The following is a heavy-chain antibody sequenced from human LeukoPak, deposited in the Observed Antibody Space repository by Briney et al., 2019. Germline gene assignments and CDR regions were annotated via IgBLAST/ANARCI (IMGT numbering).Heavy chain of an antibody. CDR3: ARVGMVRGVIPGY. CDR1: GYTFTSYD. CDR2: MNPNSGNT. V-gene: IGHV1-8*01. D-gene: IGHD3-10*01. J-gene: IGHJ4*02. Sequence: GASVKVSCKASGYTFTSYDINWVRQATGQGLEWMGWMNPNSGNTGYAQKFQGRVTMTRNTSISTAYMKLSSLRSEDTAAYYCARVGMVRGVIPGYWGQGTLVTVSS.